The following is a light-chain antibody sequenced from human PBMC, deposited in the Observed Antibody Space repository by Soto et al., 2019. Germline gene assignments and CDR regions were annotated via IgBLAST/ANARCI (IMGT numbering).Light chain of an antibody. J-gene: IGKJ4*01. CDR3: QQLNDYSLT. CDR1: QGVRGN. CDR2: AAS. V-gene: IGKV1-9*01. Sequence: DIQLTQSPSFLSASVGDRITITCRASQGVRGNLAWYQQKPGKAPKVLISAASSLQSGVPSRFSGSGSGTEFTLTISCLQPEDFATYYCQQLNDYSLTFGGGTKVEIK.